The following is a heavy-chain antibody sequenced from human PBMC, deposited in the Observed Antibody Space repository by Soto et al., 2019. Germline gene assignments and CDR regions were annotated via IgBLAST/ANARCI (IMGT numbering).Heavy chain of an antibody. CDR3: ARDPTEYSYGLQVDY. Sequence: QVQLVESGGGVVQPGRSLRLSCAASGFTFSSYAMHWVRQAPGKGLEWVAVISYDGSNKYYADSVKGLFTISRDNSKNTLYLQMNSLRAEDTAVYYCARDPTEYSYGLQVDYWGQGTLVTVST. D-gene: IGHD5-18*01. V-gene: IGHV3-30-3*01. J-gene: IGHJ4*02. CDR1: GFTFSSYA. CDR2: ISYDGSNK.